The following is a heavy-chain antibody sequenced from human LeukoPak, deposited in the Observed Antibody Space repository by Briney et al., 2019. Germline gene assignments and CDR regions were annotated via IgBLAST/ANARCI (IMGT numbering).Heavy chain of an antibody. D-gene: IGHD3-16*02. CDR3: ARGHDYVWGSYRGNYFDY. V-gene: IGHV4-39*07. J-gene: IGHJ4*02. CDR1: GGSISSSSYY. Sequence: PSETLSLTCTVSGGSISSSSYYWGWIRQPPGKGLEWIGSIYYSGSTYYNPSLKSRVTISVDTSKNQFSLKLSSVTAADTAVYYCARGHDYVWGSYRGNYFDYWGQGTLVTVSS. CDR2: IYYSGST.